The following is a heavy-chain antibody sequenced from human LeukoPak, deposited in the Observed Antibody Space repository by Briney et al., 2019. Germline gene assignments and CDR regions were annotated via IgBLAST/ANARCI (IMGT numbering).Heavy chain of an antibody. J-gene: IGHJ1*01. CDR2: IYGNGEK. D-gene: IGHD2-2*01. CDR3: VHDIPGGEGFQH. Sequence: SGPTLVKPTQTLTLTCTFSGFSFSTSGVGVGWNRQPPGKALEWLALIYGNGEKRYSPSLKSRLTVTKDTSKNQVVLTMTNMDPVDTATYYCVHDIPGGEGFQHWGQGTLVTVSS. V-gene: IGHV2-5*01. CDR1: GFSFSTSGVG.